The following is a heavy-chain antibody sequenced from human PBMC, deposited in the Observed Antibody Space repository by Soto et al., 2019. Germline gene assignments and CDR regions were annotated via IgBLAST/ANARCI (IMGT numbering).Heavy chain of an antibody. CDR2: ISAYNGNT. D-gene: IGHD5-18*01. V-gene: IGHV1-18*01. J-gene: IGHJ4*02. CDR1: GYTFTSYG. CDR3: SRELLAAARTEGY. Sequence: QVQLVQSGAEVKKPGASVKVSCKASGYTFTSYGISWVRQAPEQGLEWMGWISAYNGNTTYAQKLQGRVTMTTDTPTSTAYMELRSLTSEDTAVYFCSRELLAAARTEGYWGQGTLVTVSS.